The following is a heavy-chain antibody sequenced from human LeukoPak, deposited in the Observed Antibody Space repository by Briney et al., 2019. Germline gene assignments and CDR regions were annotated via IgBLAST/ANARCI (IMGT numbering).Heavy chain of an antibody. CDR1: GYTFTTNH. D-gene: IGHD2-15*01. CDR3: AREQGQVPGPLVVAGTYYFDY. Sequence: ASVTVSFEASGYTFTTNHIHWVRQAPGQGLEWMGIVNPSGRTTNYAHKFQGRVTMTSDTSTSTVYMELSSLRSEDTAVYYCAREQGQVPGPLVVAGTYYFDYWGQGTLVTVSS. V-gene: IGHV1-46*01. J-gene: IGHJ4*02. CDR2: VNPSGRTT.